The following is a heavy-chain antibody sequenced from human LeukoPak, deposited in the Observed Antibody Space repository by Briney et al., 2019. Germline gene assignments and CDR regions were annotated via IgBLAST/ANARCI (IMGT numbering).Heavy chain of an antibody. J-gene: IGHJ4*02. D-gene: IGHD3-22*01. CDR2: ISSSGSTI. CDR1: GFTFSSYE. CDR3: AKDPQMYYYDSSGYCDY. Sequence: PGGSLRLSCAASGFTFSSYEMNWVRQAPGKGLEWVSYISSSGSTIYYADSVKGRFTISRDNSRNTLYLQMNSLRAEDTAVYYCAKDPQMYYYDSSGYCDYWGQGTLVTVSS. V-gene: IGHV3-48*03.